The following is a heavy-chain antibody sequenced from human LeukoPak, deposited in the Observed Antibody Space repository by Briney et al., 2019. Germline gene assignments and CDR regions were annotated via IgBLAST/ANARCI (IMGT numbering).Heavy chain of an antibody. V-gene: IGHV4-34*01. Sequence: SETLSLACAAYGGSFSGYYWSWIRQPPGKGLEWIGEINHSGSTNYNPSLKSRVTISVDTSKNQFSLKLSSVTAADTAVYYCAWAGRGGNWFDPWGQGTLVTVSS. CDR1: GGSFSGYY. D-gene: IGHD1-1*01. CDR2: INHSGST. J-gene: IGHJ5*02. CDR3: AWAGRGGNWFDP.